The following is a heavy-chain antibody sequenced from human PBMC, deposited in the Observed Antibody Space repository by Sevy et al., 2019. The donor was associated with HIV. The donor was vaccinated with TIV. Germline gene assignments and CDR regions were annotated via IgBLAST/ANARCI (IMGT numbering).Heavy chain of an antibody. CDR1: GGSISSGGYY. CDR2: IHYSGST. J-gene: IGHJ4*02. CDR3: ARSKAFSGLDY. V-gene: IGHV4-31*03. D-gene: IGHD4-4*01. Sequence: SETLSLTCTVSGGSISSGGYYWNWIRQHPGEGLEGIGHIHYSGSTYYNPSLMSRVTMSVDTSKNQFSLKVTSVTDAGTAVYYCARSKAFSGLDYWGQGTLVTVSS.